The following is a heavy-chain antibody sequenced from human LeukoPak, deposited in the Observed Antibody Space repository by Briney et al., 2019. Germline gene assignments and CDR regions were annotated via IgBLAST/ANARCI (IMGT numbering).Heavy chain of an antibody. D-gene: IGHD2-21*02. CDR2: ISAYNGNT. CDR1: GYTFTSYG. CDR3: ARGTCGGDCYSMGYYFDY. V-gene: IGHV1-18*01. Sequence: GASVKVSCKASGYTFTSYGISWVRQAPGQGLEWMGWISAYNGNTNYAQKLQGRVTMTTDTSTSTAYMALRSLRSDDTAVYYCARGTCGGDCYSMGYYFDYWGQGTLVTVSS. J-gene: IGHJ4*02.